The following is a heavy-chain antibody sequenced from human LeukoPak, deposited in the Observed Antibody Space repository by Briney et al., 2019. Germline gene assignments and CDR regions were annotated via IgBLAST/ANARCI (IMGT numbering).Heavy chain of an antibody. CDR3: GKDGGQYSSGPEFDP. CDR1: GFTFSDYT. J-gene: IGHJ5*02. D-gene: IGHD6-19*01. CDR2: ISGGGERT. Sequence: GGSLRLSCAASGFTFSDYTMNWVRQSPGRGLEWVSAISGGGERTFYADSVKGRFTISRDNSKNMLYLQMNSLRADDTAIYYCGKDGGQYSSGPEFDPRGQGALVTVSS. V-gene: IGHV3-23*01.